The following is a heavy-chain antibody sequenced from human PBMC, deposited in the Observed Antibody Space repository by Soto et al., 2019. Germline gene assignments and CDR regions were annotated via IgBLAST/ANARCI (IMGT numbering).Heavy chain of an antibody. D-gene: IGHD3-3*01. J-gene: IGHJ6*02. CDR1: GGTFSSYA. CDR2: IIPIFGTA. CDR3: ASLSNYDFWSGSYYYYGMDV. Sequence: SVKVSCKASGGTFSSYAISWVRQAPGQGLEWMGGIIPIFGTANYAQKFQGRVTIAADESTSTAYMELSSLRSEDTAVYYCASLSNYDFWSGSYYYYGMDVWGQGTTVTVSS. V-gene: IGHV1-69*13.